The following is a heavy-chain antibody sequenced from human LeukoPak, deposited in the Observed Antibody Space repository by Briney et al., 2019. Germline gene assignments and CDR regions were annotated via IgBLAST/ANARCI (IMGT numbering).Heavy chain of an antibody. CDR3: AKGHYDTGTFGAFDI. D-gene: IGHD3-22*01. CDR1: GFTFSLHA. CDR2: ISGSGGST. J-gene: IGHJ3*02. V-gene: IGHV3-23*01. Sequence: GGSLRLSCAASGFTFSLHAMTWVRLAPGKGLEWVSRISGSGGSTYYADSVKGRFTISRDNSKNTLSLQMNSLRAEDTAVYYCAKGHYDTGTFGAFDIWGQGTMVTVSS.